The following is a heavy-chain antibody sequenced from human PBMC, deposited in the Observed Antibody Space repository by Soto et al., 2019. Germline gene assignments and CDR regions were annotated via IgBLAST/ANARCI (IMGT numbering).Heavy chain of an antibody. CDR1: GYTFSSFD. CDR2: MSPKSGHT. CDR3: ARGSYYDILRASSVRSSTADS. Sequence: QVQLVQSGAEVKKPGASLRVSCKASGYTFSSFDIIWVRQATGQGLEWMGWMSPKSGHTGYAQKFQGRVTMARNTSINTAYMELSRLTSDDTAVYFCARGSYYDILRASSVRSSTADSWGQGTQVTVSS. J-gene: IGHJ4*02. D-gene: IGHD3-9*01. V-gene: IGHV1-8*01.